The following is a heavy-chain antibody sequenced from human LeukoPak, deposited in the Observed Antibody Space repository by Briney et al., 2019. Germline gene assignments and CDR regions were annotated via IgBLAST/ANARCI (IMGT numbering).Heavy chain of an antibody. CDR2: INPSGGST. Sequence: ASVKVSCKASGYTFTSYYMHWVRQAPGQGLEWMGIINPSGGSTSYAQKFQGRVTMTRDTSTSTAYMELRSLRSDDTAVYYCARVQEWELLKYYFDYWGQGTLVTVSS. J-gene: IGHJ4*02. V-gene: IGHV1-46*01. D-gene: IGHD1-26*01. CDR1: GYTFTSYY. CDR3: ARVQEWELLKYYFDY.